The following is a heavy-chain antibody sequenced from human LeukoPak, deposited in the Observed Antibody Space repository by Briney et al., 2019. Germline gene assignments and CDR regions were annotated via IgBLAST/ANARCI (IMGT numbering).Heavy chain of an antibody. V-gene: IGHV3-23*01. CDR1: GFTFSSYG. CDR2: ISPSGDIT. CDR3: AKDDAWLRFGE. D-gene: IGHD3-10*01. Sequence: GGSLRLSCAASGFTFSSYGMSWVRQAPGKGLEWVSGISPSGDITYYADSVKGRFTISRDNSKNTLYLEVISLTAEDTAVYYCAKDDAWLRFGEWSQGTLVTVSS. J-gene: IGHJ4*02.